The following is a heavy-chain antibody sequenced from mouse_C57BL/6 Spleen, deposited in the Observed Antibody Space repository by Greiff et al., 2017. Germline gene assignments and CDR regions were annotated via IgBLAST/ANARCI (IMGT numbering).Heavy chain of an antibody. V-gene: IGHV1-61*01. CDR1: GYTFTSYW. CDR2: IYPSDSET. J-gene: IGHJ3*01. Sequence: QVQLKQPGAELVRPGSSVKLSCKASGYTFTSYWMDWVKQRPGQGLEWIGNIYPSDSETHYNQKFKDKATLTVDKSSSTAYMQLSSLTSEDSAVDYCALDSSGDGPFAYWGQGTLVTVSA. D-gene: IGHD3-2*02. CDR3: ALDSSGDGPFAY.